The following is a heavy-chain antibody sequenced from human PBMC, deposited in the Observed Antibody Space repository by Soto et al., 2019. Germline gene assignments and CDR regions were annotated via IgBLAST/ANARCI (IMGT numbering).Heavy chain of an antibody. J-gene: IGHJ6*02. CDR1: GYSFTSYW. CDR3: ARHLRMWLDGYNYYYYGLDV. D-gene: IGHD5-12*01. V-gene: IGHV5-51*01. Sequence: PGESLKISCKGSGYSFTSYWIGWVRQMPGKGLEWMGIIYPGDSDTRYSPSFQGQVTISADKSISTAYLQWSSLKASDTAMYYCARHLRMWLDGYNYYYYGLDVWGQGTTVTVAS. CDR2: IYPGDSDT.